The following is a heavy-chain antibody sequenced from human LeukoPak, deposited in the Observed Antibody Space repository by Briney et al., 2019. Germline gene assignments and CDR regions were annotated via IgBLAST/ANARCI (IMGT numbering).Heavy chain of an antibody. J-gene: IGHJ4*02. D-gene: IGHD3-3*01. CDR1: GYSISSGYY. Sequence: SETLSLTCTVSGYSISSGYYWGWIRQPPGKGLEWIGSIYHSGSTYYNPSLKSRVTISVDTSKNQFSLKLSSVTAADTAVYYCARGTYDFWSGFNFDYWGQGTLVTVSS. V-gene: IGHV4-38-2*02. CDR2: IYHSGST. CDR3: ARGTYDFWSGFNFDY.